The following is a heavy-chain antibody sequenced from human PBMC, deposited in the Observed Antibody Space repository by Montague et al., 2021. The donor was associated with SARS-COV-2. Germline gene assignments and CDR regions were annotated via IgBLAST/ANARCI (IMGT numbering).Heavy chain of an antibody. CDR1: GGSTASHY. V-gene: IGHV4-59*08. CDR3: ARGWAFDP. J-gene: IGHJ3*01. D-gene: IGHD6-19*01. Sequence: SETLSLTCTVSGGSTASHYWNWIRQSPGKRPEWIGYVYYNGVTKYNPSLQSRVTISIDTSETQFSLRLNPVTAADTAGYFCARGWAFDPWGQGRLVTVSS. CDR2: VYYNGVT.